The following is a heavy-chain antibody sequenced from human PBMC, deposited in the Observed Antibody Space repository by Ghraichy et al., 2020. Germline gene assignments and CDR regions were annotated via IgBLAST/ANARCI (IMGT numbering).Heavy chain of an antibody. J-gene: IGHJ6*02. CDR3: ARGSTVVRFSYYGGMDV. D-gene: IGHD4-23*01. V-gene: IGHV3-48*02. CDR1: GFAFSSYS. Sequence: GGSLRLSCVGSGFAFSSYSMNWVRQSPGKGLEWVSYITSSSRFTSYADSVKGRFTISRDNAHNSLYLQMNSLRDEDTAVYYCARGSTVVRFSYYGGMDVWGQGTTGTVSS. CDR2: ITSSSRFT.